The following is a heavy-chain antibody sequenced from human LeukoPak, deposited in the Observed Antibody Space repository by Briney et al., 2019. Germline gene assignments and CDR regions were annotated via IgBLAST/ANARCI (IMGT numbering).Heavy chain of an antibody. Sequence: SETLSLTCTVSGGSVSSGSHYWNWIRQSPGRGLEWIGHIYYRGTTNYTPSLKSRVTISVDTSKNQFSLKLSSVTAADTAVYYCARVGGYCSSTSCRAGYYYYGMDVWGQGTTVTVSS. CDR2: IYYRGTT. V-gene: IGHV4-61*01. CDR1: GGSVSSGSHY. CDR3: ARVGGYCSSTSCRAGYYYYGMDV. J-gene: IGHJ6*02. D-gene: IGHD2-2*01.